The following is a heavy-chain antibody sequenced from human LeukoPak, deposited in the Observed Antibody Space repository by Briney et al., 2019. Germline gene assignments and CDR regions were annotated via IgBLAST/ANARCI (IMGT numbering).Heavy chain of an antibody. CDR3: ARYCSGGTCKLGYYYYGMDV. Sequence: GGSLRLSCAASGFTFSNYGMHWVRQAPGKGLEWVAVIWYDGSIKYYADSVKGRFSISRDNSKNTLYLQMNSLRAEDTAVYYCARYCSGGTCKLGYYYYGMDVWGQGTTVTVSS. V-gene: IGHV3-33*01. J-gene: IGHJ6*02. D-gene: IGHD2-15*01. CDR2: IWYDGSIK. CDR1: GFTFSNYG.